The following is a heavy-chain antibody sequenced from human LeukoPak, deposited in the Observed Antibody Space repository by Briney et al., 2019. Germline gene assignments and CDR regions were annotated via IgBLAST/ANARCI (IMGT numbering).Heavy chain of an antibody. J-gene: IGHJ4*02. CDR3: ARGLYNWNQLFDY. Sequence: PGGSLRLSCAASRFTFSSYSMNWVRQAPGKGLEWVSSISSSSSYIYYADSVKGRFTISRDNAKNSLYLQMNSLRAEDTAVYYCARGLYNWNQLFDYWGQGTLVTVSS. CDR2: ISSSSSYI. D-gene: IGHD1-20*01. CDR1: RFTFSSYS. V-gene: IGHV3-21*01.